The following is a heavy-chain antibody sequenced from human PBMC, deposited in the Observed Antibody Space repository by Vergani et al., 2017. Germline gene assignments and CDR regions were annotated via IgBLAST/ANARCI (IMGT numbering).Heavy chain of an antibody. CDR3: ARGLRDSSGYYYYYGMDV. V-gene: IGHV3-66*02. CDR2: IYSGGST. D-gene: IGHD3-22*01. Sequence: EVQLVESGGGLVQPGGSLRLSCAASGFTVSSNYMSWVRQAPGKGLEWVSVIYSGGSTYYADSVKGRFTISRDNSKNTLYLQMNSLRAEDTAVYYCARGLRDSSGYYYYYGMDVWGQGTTVTVSS. CDR1: GFTVSSNY. J-gene: IGHJ6*02.